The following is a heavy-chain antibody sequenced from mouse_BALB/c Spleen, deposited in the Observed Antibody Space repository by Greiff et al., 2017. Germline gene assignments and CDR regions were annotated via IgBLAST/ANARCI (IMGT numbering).Heavy chain of an antibody. CDR1: GFTFSSYT. D-gene: IGHD1-1*01. V-gene: IGHV5-6-4*01. CDR2: ISSGGSYT. CDR3: TRDYYYGKEDYFDY. Sequence: DVKLVESGGGLVKPGGSLKLSCAASGFTFSSYTMSWVRQTPEKRLEWVATISSGGSYTYYPDSVKGRFTISRDNAKNTLYLQMSSLKSEDTAMYYCTRDYYYGKEDYFDYWGQGTTLTVSS. J-gene: IGHJ2*01.